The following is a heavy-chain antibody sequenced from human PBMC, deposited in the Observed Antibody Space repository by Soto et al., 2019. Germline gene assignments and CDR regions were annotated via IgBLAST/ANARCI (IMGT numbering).Heavy chain of an antibody. D-gene: IGHD6-6*01. CDR1: GFTFSSYA. V-gene: IGHV3-23*01. J-gene: IGHJ4*02. CDR3: AKDDDKGAARPVGLSNFDY. Sequence: GGSLRLSCAASGFTFSSYAMSWVRQAPGKGLEWVSAISGSGGSTYYADSVKGRFTISRDNSKNTLYLQMNSLRAEDTAVYYCAKDDDKGAARPVGLSNFDYWGQGTLVTVSS. CDR2: ISGSGGST.